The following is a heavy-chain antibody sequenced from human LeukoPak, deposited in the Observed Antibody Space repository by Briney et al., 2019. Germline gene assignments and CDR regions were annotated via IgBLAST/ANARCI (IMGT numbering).Heavy chain of an antibody. CDR1: GFTFSTSA. CDR2: IRGSSDTT. D-gene: IGHD5/OR15-5a*01. J-gene: IGHJ4*02. CDR3: AKAGSVNLYYFDF. V-gene: IGHV3-23*01. Sequence: PWESLRLSCAASGFTFSTSAMTWVRQAPGKGLEWVSAIRGSSDTTYYADSVTGRTTVSNDSSKRTLYLQMNSTTADTTADYYSAKAGSVNLYYFDFWGQGTLVTVSS.